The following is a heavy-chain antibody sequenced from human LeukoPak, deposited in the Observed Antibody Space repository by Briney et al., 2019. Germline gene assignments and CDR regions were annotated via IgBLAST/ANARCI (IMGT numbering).Heavy chain of an antibody. CDR1: GFAFSNAW. V-gene: IGHV3-15*01. J-gene: IGHJ4*02. CDR3: THDVWSGGTFDY. CDR2: IKSKTDGGTT. Sequence: GSLRLSCAASGFAFSNAWMSWVRQAPGKGLEWVGRIKSKTDGGTTDYAAPVKGRFTISRDDSKNTLYLQMNSLQTEDTAVYYCTHDVWSGGTFDYWGQGTLVTVSS. D-gene: IGHD3-3*01.